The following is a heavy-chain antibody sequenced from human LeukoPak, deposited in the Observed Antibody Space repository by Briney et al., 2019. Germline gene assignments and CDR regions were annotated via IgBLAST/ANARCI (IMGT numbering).Heavy chain of an antibody. J-gene: IGHJ4*02. V-gene: IGHV1-3*01. D-gene: IGHD2-15*01. Sequence: ASVKVSCKASGYTFTSYAMHWVRQAPGQRLEWMGWINAGNGNTKYSQKFQGRVTITRDTSASTAYMELSSLRSEDTAVYYCARVLVTSTSVNRDLPYYFDYWGQGTLVTVSS. CDR3: ARVLVTSTSVNRDLPYYFDY. CDR2: INAGNGNT. CDR1: GYTFTSYA.